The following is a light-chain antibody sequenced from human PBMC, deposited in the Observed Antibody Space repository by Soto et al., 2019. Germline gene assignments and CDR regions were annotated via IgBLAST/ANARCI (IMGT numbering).Light chain of an antibody. Sequence: QSVLTQPPSVSWSPGQSVAISCTGTSSDVGSYNRVSWYQQPPGTAPKLMIYDVNNRPSGVPDRFSGSKSGNTASMTISGLKAEDEADYYCRSSKIITLSVFGTGTNVTVL. CDR1: SSDVGSYNR. CDR3: RSSKIITLSV. J-gene: IGLJ1*01. V-gene: IGLV2-18*02. CDR2: DVN.